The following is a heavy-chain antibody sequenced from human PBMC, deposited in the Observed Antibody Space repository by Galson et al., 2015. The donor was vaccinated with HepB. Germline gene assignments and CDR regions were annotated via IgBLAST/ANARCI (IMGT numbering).Heavy chain of an antibody. CDR2: IHSGGST. D-gene: IGHD3-22*01. V-gene: IGHV3-53*01. CDR1: GFSVGSNY. Sequence: SLRLSCAASGFSVGSNYMSWVRQAPGKGLEWVSVIHSGGSTYYADSVKGRFTISRDSSKNTLYLQMNSLRAEDTAVYYCAREGNYYETSGYSGYWGQGTLVTVSS. J-gene: IGHJ4*02. CDR3: AREGNYYETSGYSGY.